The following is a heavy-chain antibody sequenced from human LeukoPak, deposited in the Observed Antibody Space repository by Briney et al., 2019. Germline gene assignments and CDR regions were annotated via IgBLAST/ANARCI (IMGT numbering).Heavy chain of an antibody. J-gene: IGHJ4*02. D-gene: IGHD2-15*01. CDR2: ISYDGSSK. CDR3: AKDRAVVAAFDY. V-gene: IGHV3-30*18. Sequence: GGSLRLSCAASGFTFSSYGMHWVRQAPGKGLEWVAVISYDGSSKYYADSVKGRFTISRDNSKNTLYLQMNSLRAEDTAVYYCAKDRAVVAAFDYWGQGTLVTVSS. CDR1: GFTFSSYG.